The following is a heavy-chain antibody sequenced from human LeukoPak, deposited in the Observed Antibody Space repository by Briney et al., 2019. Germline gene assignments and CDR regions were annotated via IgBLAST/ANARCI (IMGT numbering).Heavy chain of an antibody. D-gene: IGHD3-10*01. CDR2: IIPILGIA. CDR3: ARASVTMVRGLPYYHYGMDV. CDR1: VGTFSSYA. V-gene: IGHV1-69*04. Sequence: SVKVSCKASVGTFSSYAISWVRQAPGQGLEWMGRIIPILGIANYAQKSQGRVTITADKSTSTAYMELSSLRSEDTAVYYCARASVTMVRGLPYYHYGMDVWGQGTTVTVSS. J-gene: IGHJ6*02.